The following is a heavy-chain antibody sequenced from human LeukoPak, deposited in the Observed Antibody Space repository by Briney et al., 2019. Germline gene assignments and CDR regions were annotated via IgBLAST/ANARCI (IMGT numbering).Heavy chain of an antibody. Sequence: GGSLRLSCAASGFTVSSNYMSWVRQAPGKGLEWVSVIYSGGSTYYADSVKGRFTISRDNSKNTLYLQMNSLRAEDTAVYYCARFRIAAAGTWGFDYWGQGTLATVSS. V-gene: IGHV3-53*01. CDR2: IYSGGST. D-gene: IGHD6-13*01. CDR3: ARFRIAAAGTWGFDY. CDR1: GFTVSSNY. J-gene: IGHJ4*02.